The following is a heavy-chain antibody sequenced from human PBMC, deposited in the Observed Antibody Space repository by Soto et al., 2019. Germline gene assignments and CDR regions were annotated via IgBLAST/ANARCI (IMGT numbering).Heavy chain of an antibody. CDR3: ARGVWTSSIARIRGIIQKTIDFDS. CDR2: INAGTGDT. J-gene: IGHJ4*02. CDR1: GNTHA. D-gene: IGHD3-10*01. Sequence: QVQLVQSGAEVKKPGASVKVSCKASGNTHAMHWVRQAPGQRLEWLGWINAGTGDTQYSQKFQDRVTISRDTPAPTMYIEVGSLRSEDTAVYYCARGVWTSSIARIRGIIQKTIDFDSWGQGTLVTVSS. V-gene: IGHV1-3*01.